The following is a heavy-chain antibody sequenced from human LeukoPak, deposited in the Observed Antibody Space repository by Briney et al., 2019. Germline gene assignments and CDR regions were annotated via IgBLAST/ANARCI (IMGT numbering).Heavy chain of an antibody. CDR3: AKDLNYDVWSGYYGNIDY. D-gene: IGHD3-3*01. V-gene: IGHV3-23*01. CDR2: ISGSGGST. J-gene: IGHJ4*02. CDR1: GFTFSSYA. Sequence: GGSLRLSCAASGFTFSSYAMSWVRQAPGKGLELVSAISGSGGSTYYADSVKGRFTISRDTSKNTLYLQMNSLRAEDTAVYYCAKDLNYDVWSGYYGNIDYWGQGTLVTVSS.